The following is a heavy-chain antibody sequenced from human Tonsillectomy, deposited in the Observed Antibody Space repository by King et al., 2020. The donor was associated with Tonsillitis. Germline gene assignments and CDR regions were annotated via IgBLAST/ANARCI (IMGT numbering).Heavy chain of an antibody. CDR2: ISWNSGNI. CDR1: GFTFDDYA. V-gene: IGHV3-9*01. J-gene: IGHJ6*02. D-gene: IGHD6-19*01. Sequence: VQLVESGGGLVQPGRSLRLSCAASGFTFDDYAMHWVRQAPGKGLEWVSGISWNSGNIGYADSVKGRFTISRDNAKNSLYVQMNSLRAEDTALYYCAKGDSSGWSRLYYYYGLDVWGQGTTVTVSS. CDR3: AKGDSSGWSRLYYYYGLDV.